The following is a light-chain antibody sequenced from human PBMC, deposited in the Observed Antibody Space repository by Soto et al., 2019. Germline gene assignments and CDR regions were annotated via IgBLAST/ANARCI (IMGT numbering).Light chain of an antibody. CDR1: SSDVGNYNF. CDR3: CSYVGSSTWV. J-gene: IGLJ3*02. Sequence: QSALTQPASVSGSPGQSITISCTGTSSDVGNYNFVSWYQQHPGKAPKLMIYEVSKRPSGVSNRFSGSKSGNTASLTISGLQAEDEADYYCCSYVGSSTWVFGGGTKVTVL. CDR2: EVS. V-gene: IGLV2-23*02.